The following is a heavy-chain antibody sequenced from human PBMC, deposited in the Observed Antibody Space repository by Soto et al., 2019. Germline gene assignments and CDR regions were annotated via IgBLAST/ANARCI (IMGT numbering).Heavy chain of an antibody. CDR2: ISSDGSYI. J-gene: IGHJ6*02. V-gene: IGHV3-21*04. D-gene: IGHD3-22*01. Sequence: LRLSCAASGFTFRNYAMNWVRQAPGKGLEWLSSISSDGSYIYYADSLMGRFTISRDNARNSLSLQMNSLRAEDTAVYYCARGYYYDSSGLYGMDVWGQGTTVTVSS. CDR1: GFTFRNYA. CDR3: ARGYYYDSSGLYGMDV.